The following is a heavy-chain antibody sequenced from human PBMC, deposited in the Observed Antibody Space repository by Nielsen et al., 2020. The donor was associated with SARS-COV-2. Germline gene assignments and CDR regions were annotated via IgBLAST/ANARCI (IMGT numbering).Heavy chain of an antibody. D-gene: IGHD3-10*01. CDR1: GFTFDDYA. Sequence: GESLKISCAASGFTFDDYAMNWVRQAPGKGLEWVSLISWDGGSTYYADSVKGRFTISRDNSKNSLYLQMNSLRAEDTALYYCAKDKTRRAYYGSGSYFDYWGQGTLVTVSS. V-gene: IGHV3-43D*03. CDR3: AKDKTRRAYYGSGSYFDY. J-gene: IGHJ4*02. CDR2: ISWDGGST.